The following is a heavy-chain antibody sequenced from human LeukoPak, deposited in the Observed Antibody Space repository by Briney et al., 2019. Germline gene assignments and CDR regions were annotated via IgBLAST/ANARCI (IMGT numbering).Heavy chain of an antibody. CDR2: ISGSGGT. Sequence: GGSLRLSCAASGFTFSSCAMSWVRQAPGTGLEWVSTISGSGGTYYADSVKGRFTISRDNSKNTLFLQMSSLRAEDTAVYYCAKDLTTSHVSQYFDYWGRGTLVTVSS. D-gene: IGHD1-14*01. CDR1: GFTFSSCA. CDR3: AKDLTTSHVSQYFDY. V-gene: IGHV3-23*01. J-gene: IGHJ4*02.